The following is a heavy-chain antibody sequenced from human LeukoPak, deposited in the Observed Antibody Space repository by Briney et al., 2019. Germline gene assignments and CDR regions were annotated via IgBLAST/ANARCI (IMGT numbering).Heavy chain of an antibody. Sequence: PSETLSLTCAVYGGSFSGYYWSWIRQPPGKGLEWIGEINHSGSTNYNPSLKSRVTISVDTSKNQFSLKLSSVTAADTAVYYCACHIRGDYYYYYMDVWGKGTTVTVSS. J-gene: IGHJ6*03. CDR1: GGSFSGYY. CDR3: ACHIRGDYYYYYMDV. V-gene: IGHV4-34*01. CDR2: INHSGST. D-gene: IGHD3-10*01.